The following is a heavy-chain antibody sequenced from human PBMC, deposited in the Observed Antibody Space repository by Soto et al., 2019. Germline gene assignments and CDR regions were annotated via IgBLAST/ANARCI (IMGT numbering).Heavy chain of an antibody. J-gene: IGHJ3*02. CDR1: GFTFSSYG. CDR3: ARESPEYYYDGSGYHGLDI. D-gene: IGHD3-22*01. Sequence: QVQLVESGGGVVQPGRSLRLSCAASGFTFSSYGMHWVRQAPGKGLAWVAVIWYDGSNKYYADSVKGRFTISRDNSKNTLYLQMNSLRGEDTAVYYCARESPEYYYDGSGYHGLDIWGQGTMVTVSS. V-gene: IGHV3-33*01. CDR2: IWYDGSNK.